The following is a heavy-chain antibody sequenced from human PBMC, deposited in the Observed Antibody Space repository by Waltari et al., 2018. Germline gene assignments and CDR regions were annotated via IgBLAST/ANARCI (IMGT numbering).Heavy chain of an antibody. Sequence: EVQLVESGGGLVQPGGSLSLSCAASGFPFSSHWMGWVRQAPGKGLEWVANIKQDGSEKYYVDSVKGRFTISRDNAKNSLYLQMNSLRAEDTAVYYCARDWSGTTDYWGQGTLVTVSS. CDR1: GFPFSSHW. J-gene: IGHJ4*02. CDR2: IKQDGSEK. D-gene: IGHD1-7*01. V-gene: IGHV3-7*01. CDR3: ARDWSGTTDY.